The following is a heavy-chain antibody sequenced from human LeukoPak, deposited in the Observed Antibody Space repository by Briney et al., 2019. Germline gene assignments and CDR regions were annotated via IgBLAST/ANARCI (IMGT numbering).Heavy chain of an antibody. CDR3: AREGGNGWSLDY. V-gene: IGHV3-7*03. CDR2: IKQEGSEK. Sequence: PGGSLRLSCAASGFTFRSHWMSWVRQAPGKGLEWVANIKQEGSEKYYVDSVKGRFTVSRDNAKNSLYLQINSLRAEDTVVYYCAREGGNGWSLDYWGQGTLVTVSS. D-gene: IGHD6-19*01. CDR1: GFTFRSHW. J-gene: IGHJ4*02.